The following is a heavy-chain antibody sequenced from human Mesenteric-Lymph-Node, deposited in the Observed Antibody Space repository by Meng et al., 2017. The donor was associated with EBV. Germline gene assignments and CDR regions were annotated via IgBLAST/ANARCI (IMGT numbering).Heavy chain of an antibody. CDR3: ARTIAGEYGDYVVPLDY. D-gene: IGHD4-17*01. J-gene: IGHJ4*02. CDR1: GGSFSGDY. CDR2: INAGEST. Sequence: VQRHTWGAGLLRPSWTMSRTLAVYGGSFSGDYWTWIRQPPGKGLEWIGEINAGESTNYNPSLKSRVTMSIDTSKNQFSLKLSSVTAADTAVYYCARTIAGEYGDYVVPLDYWGQGTLVTVSS. V-gene: IGHV4-34*01.